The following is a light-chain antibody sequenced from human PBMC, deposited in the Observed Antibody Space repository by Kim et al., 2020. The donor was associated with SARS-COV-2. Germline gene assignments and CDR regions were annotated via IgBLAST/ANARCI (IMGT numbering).Light chain of an antibody. CDR1: SSDVAYDKY. CDR2: GVS. J-gene: IGLJ2*01. V-gene: IGLV2-14*03. CDR3: SSYTSSSTLV. Sequence: QSALTQPASVSGSPGQSITISCTGSSSDVAYDKYVSWYQQYPGKAPKLLIYGVSDRPLGVSNRFSGSKFGITASLSISGLQADDEADYYCSSYTSSSTLVFGGGTKL.